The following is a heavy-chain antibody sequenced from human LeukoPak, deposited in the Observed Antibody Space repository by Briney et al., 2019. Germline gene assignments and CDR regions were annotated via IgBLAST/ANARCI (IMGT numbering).Heavy chain of an antibody. CDR2: INPNSGGT. J-gene: IGHJ5*02. V-gene: IGHV1-2*02. CDR3: AKGRVVAGTKSLTYNWLDP. Sequence: WASVKVSCKASGYTSTGYYIHWVRQAPGQGLEWMGWINPNSGGTKYAQKFQGRVTMTRDTSISQAYMGLSRLRSDDTAVYYCAKGRVVAGTKSLTYNWLDPWGQGTLVTVSS. D-gene: IGHD6-19*01. CDR1: GYTSTGYY.